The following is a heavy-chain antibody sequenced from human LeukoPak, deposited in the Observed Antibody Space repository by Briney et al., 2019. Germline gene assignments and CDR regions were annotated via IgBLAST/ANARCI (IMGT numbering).Heavy chain of an antibody. D-gene: IGHD3-16*02. CDR2: INWNGGST. V-gene: IGHV3-20*04. J-gene: IGHJ4*02. Sequence: GGSLRLSCAAFGFTFDDYGMSWVRQAPGKGLEWVSGINWNGGSTGYADSVKGRFTISRDNAKNSLYLQMNSLRAEDTALYYCARDPPYDYVWGRYREYWGQGTLVTVSS. CDR1: GFTFDDYG. CDR3: ARDPPYDYVWGRYREY.